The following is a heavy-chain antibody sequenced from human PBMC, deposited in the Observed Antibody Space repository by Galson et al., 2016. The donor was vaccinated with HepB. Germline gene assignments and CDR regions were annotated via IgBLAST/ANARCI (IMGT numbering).Heavy chain of an antibody. J-gene: IGHJ4*02. V-gene: IGHV3-30*04. CDR1: GLTFTGYA. CDR3: ARVGFGRRYGQGFDY. D-gene: IGHD5-18*01. Sequence: SLRLSCAASGLTFTGYAIHWVRQAPGKGLEWVAVISYDGSNKYYADPVKGRFTISRDDSKNTLYLQMDSLRPEDTAVYYWARVGFGRRYGQGFDYWGQGTLVTVSS. CDR2: ISYDGSNK.